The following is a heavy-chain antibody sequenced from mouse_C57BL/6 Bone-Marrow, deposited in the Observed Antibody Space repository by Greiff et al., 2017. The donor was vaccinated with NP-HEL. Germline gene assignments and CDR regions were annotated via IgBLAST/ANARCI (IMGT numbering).Heavy chain of an antibody. D-gene: IGHD1-1*01. J-gene: IGHJ1*03. CDR2: IYPSDSET. CDR3: ARNYGSRDWYFDV. CDR1: GYTFTSYW. Sequence: QVQLQQPGAELVRPGSSVKLSCKASGYTFTSYWMDWVKQRPGQGLEWIGNIYPSDSETHYNQKFKDKATLTVDKSSSTAYMQLSSLTSEDSAVYYCARNYGSRDWYFDVWGTGTTVTVSS. V-gene: IGHV1-61*01.